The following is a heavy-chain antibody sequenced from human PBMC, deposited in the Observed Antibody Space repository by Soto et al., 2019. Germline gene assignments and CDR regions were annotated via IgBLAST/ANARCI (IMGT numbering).Heavy chain of an antibody. Sequence: GWSLRLSCAASGFIFSNHWMSWVRQAPGKGLEWVANIKEDGSEEHFVDSVKGRFTISRDNAENSLYLQMNSLRDEDTAVYYCALFQHVPFTGRDVCGQGTPGTVS. CDR2: IKEDGSEE. V-gene: IGHV3-7*02. J-gene: IGHJ6*02. CDR1: GFIFSNHW. D-gene: IGHD3-10*02. CDR3: ALFQHVPFTGRDV.